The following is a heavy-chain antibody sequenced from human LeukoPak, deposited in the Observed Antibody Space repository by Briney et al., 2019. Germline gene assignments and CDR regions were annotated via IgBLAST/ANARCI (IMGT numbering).Heavy chain of an antibody. D-gene: IGHD1-14*01. CDR1: GCTFSTYS. CDR2: IIPILGIT. J-gene: IGHJ5*02. Sequence: ASVKVSCKASGCTFSTYSISWVRQAPGQGLEWMGRIIPILGITNYAQKLQGRVTITADKSTSTAYMELSSLTSEDTAIYYCALAPGISSSFDPWGQRTLVTVSS. V-gene: IGHV1-69*02. CDR3: ALAPGISSSFDP.